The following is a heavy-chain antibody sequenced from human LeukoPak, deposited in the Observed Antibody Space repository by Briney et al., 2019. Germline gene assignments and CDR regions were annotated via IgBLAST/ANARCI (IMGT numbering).Heavy chain of an antibody. CDR2: MNPNSGNT. J-gene: IGHJ5*02. CDR3: ARVGRYSYGINWFDP. Sequence: ASVKVSCKASGYTFTSYDINWVRQAPGQGLEWMGWMNPNSGNTGYAQKFQGRVTITRNTSISTAYMELSSLRSEDTAVYYCARVGRYSYGINWFDPWGQGTLVTVSS. CDR1: GYTFTSYD. V-gene: IGHV1-8*03. D-gene: IGHD5-18*01.